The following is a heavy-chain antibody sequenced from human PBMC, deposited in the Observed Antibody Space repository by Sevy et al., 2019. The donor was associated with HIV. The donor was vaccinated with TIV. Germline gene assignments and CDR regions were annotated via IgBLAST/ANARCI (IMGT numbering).Heavy chain of an antibody. CDR2: IYPGDSDT. CDR3: ARSGVSGYGLDV. D-gene: IGHD1-26*01. Sequence: GVSLKISCKGSGNSFITYWIAWVRQMPGKGLEWMGLIYPGDSDTRYSPSFQGQVTISADKSISTAYLQWSGLKASDSAMYYCARSGVSGYGLDVCGQGTTVTVSS. V-gene: IGHV5-51*01. CDR1: GNSFITYW. J-gene: IGHJ6*02.